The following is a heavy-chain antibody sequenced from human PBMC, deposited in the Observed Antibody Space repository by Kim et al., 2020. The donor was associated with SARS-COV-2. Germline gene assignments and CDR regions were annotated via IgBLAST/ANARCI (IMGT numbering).Heavy chain of an antibody. J-gene: IGHJ3*02. CDR2: IYYSGST. CDR3: VRGWELTDAFDI. D-gene: IGHD1-26*01. V-gene: IGHV4-39*01. Sequence: SQTLSLTCTVSGGSISSSSYYWGWIRQPPGKGLEWIGSIYYSGSTYYKPSLKSRFTISVDTSKNHFSLKLSSVTAADTAVYYCVRGWELTDAFDIWGQGTMVTVSS. CDR1: GGSISSSSYY.